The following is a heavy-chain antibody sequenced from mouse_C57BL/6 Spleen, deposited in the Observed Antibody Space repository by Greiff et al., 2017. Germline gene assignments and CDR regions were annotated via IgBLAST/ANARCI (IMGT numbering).Heavy chain of an antibody. CDR3: AREKGTGTFYAMDY. J-gene: IGHJ4*01. CDR1: GYTFTSYW. V-gene: IGHV1-72*01. D-gene: IGHD4-1*01. Sequence: QVQLQQSGAELVKPGASVKLSCKASGYTFTSYWMHWVKQRPGRGLEWIGRIDPNSGGTKYNEKFKSKATLTVDKPSSTAYMQLSSLTSEDSAVYYCAREKGTGTFYAMDYWGQGTSVTVSS. CDR2: IDPNSGGT.